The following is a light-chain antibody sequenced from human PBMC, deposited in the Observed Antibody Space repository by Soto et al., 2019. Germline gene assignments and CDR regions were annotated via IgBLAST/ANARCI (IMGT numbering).Light chain of an antibody. CDR3: CSYGGSRAV. J-gene: IGLJ7*01. CDR2: EVS. Sequence: QSALTQPASVSGSPGQSITISCTGTSSDVGSHNLVSWYQQHPGQAPKLMIYEVSKRPLGVSVPFSASKSANTASLTISGLQAEDEADYYCCSYGGSRAVFGGGTQLTVL. CDR1: SSDVGSHNL. V-gene: IGLV2-23*02.